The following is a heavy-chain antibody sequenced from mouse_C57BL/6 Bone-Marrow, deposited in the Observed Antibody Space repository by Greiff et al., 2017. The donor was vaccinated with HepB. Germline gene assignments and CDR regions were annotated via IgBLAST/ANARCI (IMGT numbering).Heavy chain of an antibody. CDR3: ARGGPWFAY. Sequence: QVQLQQPGAELVRPGPSVKLSCKASGYTFTSYWMHWVKQRPGQGLEWIGVIDPSDSYTNYNQKFKGKATLTVDTSSSTAYMQLSSLTSEDSAVYYCARGGPWFAYWGQGTLVTVSA. CDR1: GYTFTSYW. V-gene: IGHV1-59*01. CDR2: IDPSDSYT. J-gene: IGHJ3*01.